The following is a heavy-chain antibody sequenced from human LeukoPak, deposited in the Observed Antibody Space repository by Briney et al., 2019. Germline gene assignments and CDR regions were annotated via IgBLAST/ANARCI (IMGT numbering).Heavy chain of an antibody. CDR2: IYYSGST. J-gene: IGHJ4*02. V-gene: IGHV4-39*01. CDR3: ATIRLGYCSGGSCYRPYFDY. D-gene: IGHD2-15*01. Sequence: SETLSLTCAVSGGSISSSSYYWGWIRQPPGKGLEWIGSIYYSGSTYYNPSLKSRVTISVDTSKNQFSLKLSSVTAADTAVYYCATIRLGYCSGGSCYRPYFDYWGQGTLVTVSS. CDR1: GGSISSSSYY.